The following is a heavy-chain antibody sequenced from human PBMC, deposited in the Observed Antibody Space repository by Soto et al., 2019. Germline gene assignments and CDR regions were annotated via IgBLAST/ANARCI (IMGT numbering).Heavy chain of an antibody. V-gene: IGHV4-34*01. D-gene: IGHD3-3*01. CDR1: GGSFSGYY. CDR3: ARGSLRHRRGYFQH. Sequence: LSLTCAVYGGSFSGYYWSWIRQPPGKGLEWIGEINHSGSTNYNPSLKSRVTISVDTSKNQFSLKLSSVTAADTAVYYCARGSLRHRRGYFQHWGQGTLVTVSS. J-gene: IGHJ1*01. CDR2: INHSGST.